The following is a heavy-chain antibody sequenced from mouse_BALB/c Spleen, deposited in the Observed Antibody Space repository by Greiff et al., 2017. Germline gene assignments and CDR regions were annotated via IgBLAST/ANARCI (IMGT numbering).Heavy chain of an antibody. Sequence: QVQLQQSGPELVKPGASVKISCKASGYAFSSSWMNWVKQRPGQGLEWIGRIYPGDGDTNYNGKFKGKATLTADKSSSTAYMQLSSLTSVDSAVYFCARIGSAWFAYWGQGTLVTVSA. CDR3: ARIGSAWFAY. J-gene: IGHJ3*01. CDR2: IYPGDGDT. CDR1: GYAFSSSW. V-gene: IGHV1-82*01.